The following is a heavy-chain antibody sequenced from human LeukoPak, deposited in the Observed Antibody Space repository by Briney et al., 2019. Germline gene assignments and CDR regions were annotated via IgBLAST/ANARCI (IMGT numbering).Heavy chain of an antibody. CDR3: ARTKGTYYYDSSSYYALPLDAFDT. D-gene: IGHD3-22*01. CDR2: INPNSGGT. V-gene: IGHV1-2*06. Sequence: GASVKVSCKASGYTFTGYYMHWVRQAPGQGLEWMGRINPNSGGTNYAQKFQGRVTMTRDTSISTAYMELSRLRSDDTAVYYCARTKGTYYYDSSSYYALPLDAFDTWGQGTMVIISS. J-gene: IGHJ3*02. CDR1: GYTFTGYY.